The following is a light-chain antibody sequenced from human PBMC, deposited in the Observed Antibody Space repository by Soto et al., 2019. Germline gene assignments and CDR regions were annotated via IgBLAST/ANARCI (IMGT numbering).Light chain of an antibody. J-gene: IGLJ3*02. CDR1: SGDVFAYNY. Sequence: QSVLTQPASVSGSPGQSITISCTGTSGDVFAYNYVSWYQQYPGKAPKLMIYEVNNRPSGVSYRFSGSKSGNTASLTISGLQAEDEAGYYCSSYTDRSTNTWVFGGGTKLTVL. V-gene: IGLV2-14*01. CDR2: EVN. CDR3: SSYTDRSTNTWV.